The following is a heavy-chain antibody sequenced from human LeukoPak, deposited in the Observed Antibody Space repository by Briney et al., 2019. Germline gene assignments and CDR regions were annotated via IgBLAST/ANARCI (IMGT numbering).Heavy chain of an antibody. CDR2: ISGSGGST. CDR1: GFTFSSYA. V-gene: IGHV3-23*01. J-gene: IGHJ4*02. D-gene: IGHD4-17*01. Sequence: PGGSLRLSCAASGFTFSSYAMSWVRQAPGKGLEWVSAISGSGGSTYYADSVKGRFTISRDNAKNSLYLQMNSLRAEDTAVYYCARVEYGDYPGDYWGQGTLVTVSS. CDR3: ARVEYGDYPGDY.